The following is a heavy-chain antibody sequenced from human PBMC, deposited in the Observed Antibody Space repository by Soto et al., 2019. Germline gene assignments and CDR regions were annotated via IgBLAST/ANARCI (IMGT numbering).Heavy chain of an antibody. Sequence: EVQLVESGGGLVQPGGSLRLSCEASGFTFSSYAMHWVRQAPGKGLEYVSAISSNGGSTYYANSVKGRFTISRDNSKNTLYLQMGSLRAEDMAVYYCARVHSSPAQGYCSSTSCYVGAFDIWGQGTMVTVSS. CDR1: GFTFSSYA. V-gene: IGHV3-64*01. CDR2: ISSNGGST. J-gene: IGHJ3*02. CDR3: ARVHSSPAQGYCSSTSCYVGAFDI. D-gene: IGHD2-2*01.